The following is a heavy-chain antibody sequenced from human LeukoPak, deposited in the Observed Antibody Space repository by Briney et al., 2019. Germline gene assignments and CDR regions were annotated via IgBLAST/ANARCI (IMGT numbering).Heavy chain of an antibody. CDR3: ARGEQYGSGTVQLDY. CDR2: IYHSGST. D-gene: IGHD3-10*01. J-gene: IGHJ4*02. Sequence: PSETLSLTCSVSGGSISSSNWWSWVRQPPGKGLEWIGEIYHSGSTNYNPSLKSRVTMSVDKSRNQFSLRLTSVTAADTAVYYCARGEQYGSGTVQLDYWGQGTLVTVSS. V-gene: IGHV4-4*02. CDR1: GGSISSSNW.